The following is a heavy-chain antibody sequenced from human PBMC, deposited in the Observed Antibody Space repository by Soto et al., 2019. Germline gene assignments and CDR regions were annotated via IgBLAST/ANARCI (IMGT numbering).Heavy chain of an antibody. V-gene: IGHV1-2*04. CDR3: AREIVVPAANNYYGMDV. CDR1: GYTFTGYY. J-gene: IGHJ6*02. Sequence: ASVKVSCKASGYTFTGYYMHWVRQAPGQGLEWMGWINPNSGGTNYAQKFQGWVTMTRDTSISTAYMELSRLRSDDTAVYYCAREIVVPAANNYYGMDVWGQGTTVTVS. D-gene: IGHD2-2*01. CDR2: INPNSGGT.